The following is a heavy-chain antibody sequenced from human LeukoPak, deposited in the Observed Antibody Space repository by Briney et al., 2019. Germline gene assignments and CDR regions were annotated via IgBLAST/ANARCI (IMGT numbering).Heavy chain of an antibody. CDR1: GGSISSITYY. CDR3: ARRRLLWFGEYNWFDP. J-gene: IGHJ5*02. V-gene: IGHV4-39*07. CDR2: MYYRGNT. D-gene: IGHD3-10*01. Sequence: SETLSLTCTVSGGSISSITYYWGWIRQPPGKGLEWVGHMYYRGNTYYNPSLKSRVTISVDTSKNQFSLKLSSVTAADTAVYYCARRRLLWFGEYNWFDPWGQGTLVTVSS.